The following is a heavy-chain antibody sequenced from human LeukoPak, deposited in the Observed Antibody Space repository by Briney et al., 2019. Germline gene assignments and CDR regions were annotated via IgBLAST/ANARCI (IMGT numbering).Heavy chain of an antibody. Sequence: GGSLRLSCAASGFTFSSYAMSWVRQAPGKGLEWVSVSVISGSGGGSGGSTYYADSVKGRFTISRDDSKNTLYLQMNNLRVEDAAVYYCAKHRSGIAASGSNYWGQGTLVTVSS. V-gene: IGHV3-23*01. D-gene: IGHD6-13*01. CDR2: ISGSGGGSGGST. J-gene: IGHJ4*02. CDR1: GFTFSSYA. CDR3: AKHRSGIAASGSNY.